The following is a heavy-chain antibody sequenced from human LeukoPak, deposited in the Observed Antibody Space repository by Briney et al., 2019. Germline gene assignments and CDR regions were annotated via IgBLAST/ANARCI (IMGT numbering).Heavy chain of an antibody. J-gene: IGHJ4*02. D-gene: IGHD3-10*01. V-gene: IGHV3-33*01. CDR3: ARDFHYYGSGSYGY. CDR2: IWYDGSNK. CDR1: GFTFSSYG. Sequence: GGSLRLSCAASGFTFSSYGMHWVRQAPGKGLEWVAVIWYDGSNKYYADSVKGRSTISRDNSKNTLYLQMNSLRAEDTAVYYCARDFHYYGSGSYGYWGQGTLVTVSS.